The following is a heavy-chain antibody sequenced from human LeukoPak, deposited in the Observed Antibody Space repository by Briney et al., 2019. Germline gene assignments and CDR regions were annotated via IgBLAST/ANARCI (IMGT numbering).Heavy chain of an antibody. V-gene: IGHV3-7*01. Sequence: GGSLRLSCATSGFTFGNYWMTWVRQAPGKRLEWVANIDDRGSEKNYADSVKGRFTNSRDNARNSMFLQMNSLRVEDTAVYFCARDIPRGARYLDCWGRGTLVTVSS. D-gene: IGHD1-14*01. CDR1: GFTFGNYW. CDR3: ARDIPRGARYLDC. J-gene: IGHJ4*02. CDR2: IDDRGSEK.